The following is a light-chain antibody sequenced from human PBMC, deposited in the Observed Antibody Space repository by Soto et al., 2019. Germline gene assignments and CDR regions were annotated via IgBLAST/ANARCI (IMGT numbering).Light chain of an antibody. V-gene: IGLV1-40*01. CDR3: QSYDSSLYGYV. CDR1: SSNIGAGYD. CDR2: GST. Sequence: QSVLSQPPSVSGAPGQRVTISCTGSSSNIGAGYDAHWFQQVPGTAPKLLIYGSTNRPSGVPDRFSGSKSGTSASLAITGLQAEDEADYYCQSYDSSLYGYVFGSGTKVTVL. J-gene: IGLJ1*01.